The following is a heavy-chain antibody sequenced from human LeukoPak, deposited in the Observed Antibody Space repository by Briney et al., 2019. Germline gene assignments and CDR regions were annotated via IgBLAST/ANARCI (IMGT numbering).Heavy chain of an antibody. CDR3: ARDENTRGYCSGGSCYSYPNLYDY. Sequence: ASVKVSCKASGYTFTSYGISWVRQAPGQGLEWMGWISAYNGNTNYAQKLQGRVTMTTDTSTSTAYMELRSLRSDDTAVYYCARDENTRGYCSGGSCYSYPNLYDYWGQGTLVTVSS. J-gene: IGHJ4*02. D-gene: IGHD2-15*01. CDR1: GYTFTSYG. CDR2: ISAYNGNT. V-gene: IGHV1-18*01.